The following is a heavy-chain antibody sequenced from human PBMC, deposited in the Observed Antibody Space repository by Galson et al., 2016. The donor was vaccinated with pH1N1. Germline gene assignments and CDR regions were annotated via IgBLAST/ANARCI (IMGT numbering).Heavy chain of an antibody. J-gene: IGHJ3*01. D-gene: IGHD4-23*01. Sequence: SLRLSCAASGFTFSSWHMDWVRQAPGEGLEWISFITYTSATMYYADSVKGRFTVSRDNAKNSLYLQMNSLGAEDTAVYYCARPGNYDGDRRGAFDLWGQGTMVTVSP. CDR3: ARPGNYDGDRRGAFDL. V-gene: IGHV3-48*04. CDR1: GFTFSSWH. CDR2: ITYTSATM.